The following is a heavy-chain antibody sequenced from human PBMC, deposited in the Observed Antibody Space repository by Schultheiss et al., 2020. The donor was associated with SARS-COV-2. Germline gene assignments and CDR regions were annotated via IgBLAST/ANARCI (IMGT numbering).Heavy chain of an antibody. Sequence: GESLKISCAASGFIFSDYYMNWIRQAPGKGLEWVSFVSSSGDYTNYADSVKGRFTISRDNAKRSLYLQMNSLRAEDTAVYYCARDTAMFDYWGQGTLVTVSS. CDR2: VSSSGDYT. D-gene: IGHD5-18*01. V-gene: IGHV3-11*06. CDR1: GFIFSDYY. J-gene: IGHJ4*02. CDR3: ARDTAMFDY.